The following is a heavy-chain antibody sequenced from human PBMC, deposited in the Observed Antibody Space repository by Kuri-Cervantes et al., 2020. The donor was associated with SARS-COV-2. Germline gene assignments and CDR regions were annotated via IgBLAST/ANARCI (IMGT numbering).Heavy chain of an antibody. CDR2: INPNSGGT. CDR3: ARGGIAARLVFDY. V-gene: IGHV1-2*02. D-gene: IGHD6-6*01. CDR1: GYTSTGYY. J-gene: IGHJ4*02. Sequence: ASVKVSCKASGYTSTGYYMHWVRQAPGQGLEWMGWINPNSGGTNYAQKFQGRVTMTRDTSISTAYMELSRLRSDDTAVYYCARGGIAARLVFDYWGQGTLVTVSS.